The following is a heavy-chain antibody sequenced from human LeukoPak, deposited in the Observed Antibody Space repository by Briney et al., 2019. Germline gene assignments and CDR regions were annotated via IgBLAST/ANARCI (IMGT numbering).Heavy chain of an antibody. CDR3: ARDTVPHLFDY. D-gene: IGHD2-2*01. J-gene: IGHJ4*02. V-gene: IGHV4-34*01. Sequence: PSETLSLTCAVYGGSFSGYYWSWIRQPPGKGLEWIGEINHSGSTYYNPSLKSRVTISVDTSKNQFSLKLSSVTAADTAVYYCARDTVPHLFDYWGQGTLVTISS. CDR2: INHSGST. CDR1: GGSFSGYY.